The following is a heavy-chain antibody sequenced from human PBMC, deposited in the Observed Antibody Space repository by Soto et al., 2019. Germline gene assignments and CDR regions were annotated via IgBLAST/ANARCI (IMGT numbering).Heavy chain of an antibody. CDR1: GFTFSSYA. D-gene: IGHD3-9*01. CDR2: ISYDGSNK. V-gene: IGHV3-30-3*01. Sequence: GGSLRLSCAASGFTFSSYAMHWVRQAPGKGLEWVAVISYDGSNKYYADSVKGRFTISRDNSKNTLYLQMNSLRAEDTAVYYFARPPKTLRYFDWLSRLDYWGQGTLVTVSS. J-gene: IGHJ4*02. CDR3: ARPPKTLRYFDWLSRLDY.